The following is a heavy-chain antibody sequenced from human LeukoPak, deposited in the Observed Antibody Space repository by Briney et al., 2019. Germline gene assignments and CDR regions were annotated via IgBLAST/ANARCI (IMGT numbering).Heavy chain of an antibody. Sequence: QSGGSLRLSCASSGFTFNNYAMSWVRQAPGKGLEDISYIRTDSKTIWYADSVKGRFTISRDNAKNSLYLQMNSLRAEDTAVYYCAKGTKLAVAANNYFDYWGQGTLLTVSS. D-gene: IGHD2-15*01. CDR1: GFTFNNYA. V-gene: IGHV3-48*01. J-gene: IGHJ4*02. CDR2: IRTDSKTI. CDR3: AKGTKLAVAANNYFDY.